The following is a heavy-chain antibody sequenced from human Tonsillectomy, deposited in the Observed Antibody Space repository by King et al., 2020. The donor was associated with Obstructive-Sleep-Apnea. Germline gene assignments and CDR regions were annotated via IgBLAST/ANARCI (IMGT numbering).Heavy chain of an antibody. D-gene: IGHD3-22*01. V-gene: IGHV3-48*04. J-gene: IGHJ6*02. CDR3: AKVRHYCESGGMDV. CDR1: GFTFSRSS. Sequence: VQLVESGGGLVQPGGSLNLACAASGFTFSRSSINWVRQAPGKGLEWVAYIRSNSRAIYYADSVRGRFTISREDSKNSVFLQMNSLRVEDTAVYYCAKVRHYCESGGMDVWGQGTTVTVSS. CDR2: IRSNSRAI.